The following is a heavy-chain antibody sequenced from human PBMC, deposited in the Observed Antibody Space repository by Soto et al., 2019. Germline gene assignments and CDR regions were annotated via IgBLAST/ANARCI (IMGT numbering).Heavy chain of an antibody. CDR3: ATVVSPGYSGGYLDWYDP. CDR1: GFTFSGYA. J-gene: IGHJ5*02. CDR2: ISGSGSST. V-gene: IGHV3-23*01. D-gene: IGHD6-19*01. Sequence: GGSLRLSCAASGFTFSGYAMSWVRRAPGKGLEWVSGISGSGSSTYYADSVKGRFTISRDNSKNTLYLQMNSLRSEDTAVYYCATVVSPGYSGGYLDWYDPWSQGTLVTVSS.